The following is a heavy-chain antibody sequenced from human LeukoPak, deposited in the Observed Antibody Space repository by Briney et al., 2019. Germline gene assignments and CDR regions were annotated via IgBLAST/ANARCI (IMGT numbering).Heavy chain of an antibody. V-gene: IGHV3-23*01. J-gene: IGHJ3*02. D-gene: IGHD3-3*01. CDR1: GFTFSSYA. Sequence: GGSLRLSCAASGFTFSSYAMSWVRQAPGKGLEWVSAISGSGGSTYYADSVKGRFTISRDNSKNTLYLQMNSLRAEDTAVYYCAREYYDFWSGLKGSSAFDIWGQGTMVTVSS. CDR3: AREYYDFWSGLKGSSAFDI. CDR2: ISGSGGST.